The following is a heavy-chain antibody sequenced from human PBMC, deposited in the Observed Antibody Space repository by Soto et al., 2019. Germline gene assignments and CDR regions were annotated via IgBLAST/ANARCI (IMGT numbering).Heavy chain of an antibody. CDR1: GYTFTSYA. Sequence: EASVKVSCKASGYTFTSYAMHWVRQAPGQRLEWMGWINAGNGNTKYSQKFQGRVTITRDTSASTAYMELSSLRSEDTAVYYCARDLPGGYCSSTSCYAPFDYWGQGTLVTVSS. CDR3: ARDLPGGYCSSTSCYAPFDY. D-gene: IGHD2-2*01. J-gene: IGHJ4*02. V-gene: IGHV1-3*01. CDR2: INAGNGNT.